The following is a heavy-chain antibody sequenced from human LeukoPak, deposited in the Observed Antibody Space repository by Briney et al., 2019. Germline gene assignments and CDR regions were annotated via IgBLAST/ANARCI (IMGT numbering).Heavy chain of an antibody. J-gene: IGHJ3*02. CDR2: INSDGSST. D-gene: IGHD6-19*01. V-gene: IGHV3-74*01. CDR1: GFTLSSYW. CDR3: AGITVAGPYDAFDI. Sequence: GGSFRLSCAASGFTLSSYWMHWVRPAPGKGLVWVSRINSDGSSTNYADSVKGRFTISRDNAKSTMHLQMNRLRAEDTAVYYCAGITVAGPYDAFDIWGQGTMVTVSS.